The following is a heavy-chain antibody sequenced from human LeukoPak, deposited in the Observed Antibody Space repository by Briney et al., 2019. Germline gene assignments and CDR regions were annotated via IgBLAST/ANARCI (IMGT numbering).Heavy chain of an antibody. Sequence: QSGGSLRLSCAASGFTFSSYWMHWVRQAPGKGLVWVSGTYFDGSSTRYADSVKGRFTISRDNSKNTLYLQMNSLRAEDTAVYYCAKDNDLYVWDPRGLWPDAFDIWGQGTMVTVSS. V-gene: IGHV3-74*01. CDR2: TYFDGSST. CDR3: AKDNDLYVWDPRGLWPDAFDI. CDR1: GFTFSSYW. D-gene: IGHD3-16*01. J-gene: IGHJ3*02.